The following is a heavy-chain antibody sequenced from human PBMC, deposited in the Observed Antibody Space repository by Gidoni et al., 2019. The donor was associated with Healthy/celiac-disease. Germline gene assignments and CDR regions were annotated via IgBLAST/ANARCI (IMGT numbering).Heavy chain of an antibody. Sequence: EVQLVESGGALVKPGGSVRRSCAASGFPFLNACMSWVRKAPGKGLEWVGRIKSKTDGGTTDYAAPVKGRLTISRDDSKNTLYLQMNSLKTEDTAVYYCTTDWGYSSGFGREEPFDPWGQGTLVTVSS. CDR1: GFPFLNAC. CDR2: IKSKTDGGTT. D-gene: IGHD6-19*01. V-gene: IGHV3-15*02. J-gene: IGHJ5*02. CDR3: TTDWGYSSGFGREEPFDP.